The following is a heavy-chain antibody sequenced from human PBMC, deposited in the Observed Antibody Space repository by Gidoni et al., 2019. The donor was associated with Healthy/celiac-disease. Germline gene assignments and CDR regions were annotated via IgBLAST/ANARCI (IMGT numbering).Heavy chain of an antibody. D-gene: IGHD3-10*01. Sequence: QLQLQESGPGLVKPSETLSLTCTVSGGSISSSSYYWGWIRQPPGKGLEWIRSIYYSGSTYYNPSLKSRVTISVDTSKNQFSLKLSSVTAADTAVYYCARQIATMVRGPNWFDPWGQGTLVTVSS. CDR2: IYYSGST. V-gene: IGHV4-39*01. J-gene: IGHJ5*02. CDR3: ARQIATMVRGPNWFDP. CDR1: GGSISSSSYY.